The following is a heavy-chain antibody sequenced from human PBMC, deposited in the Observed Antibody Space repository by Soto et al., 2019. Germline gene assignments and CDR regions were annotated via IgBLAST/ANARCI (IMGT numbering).Heavy chain of an antibody. Sequence: GGSLRLSCAASGFTFSSYGMHWVRQAPGKGLEWVAVISYDGSNKYYADSVKGRFTISRDNSKNTLYLQMNSLRAEDTAVYYCAKDHQIVVVVAAPYFQHWGQGTLVTVSS. CDR3: AKDHQIVVVVAAPYFQH. CDR2: ISYDGSNK. J-gene: IGHJ1*01. D-gene: IGHD2-15*01. CDR1: GFTFSSYG. V-gene: IGHV3-30*18.